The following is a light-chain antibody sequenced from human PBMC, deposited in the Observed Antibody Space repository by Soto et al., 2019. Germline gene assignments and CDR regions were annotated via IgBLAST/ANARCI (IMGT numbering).Light chain of an antibody. V-gene: IGLV1-47*01. CDR2: RNN. CDR1: SSNIGSNY. CDR3: AAWDDSLGSNV. J-gene: IGLJ1*01. Sequence: QSVLTQPPSASGTPGQRVTISCSGSSSNIGSNYVYWYQQLPVTAPKLLIYRNNQRPSGVPDRFSGSKSGTSASLAISGLRYEDEADYYCAAWDDSLGSNVFGTGTKLTVL.